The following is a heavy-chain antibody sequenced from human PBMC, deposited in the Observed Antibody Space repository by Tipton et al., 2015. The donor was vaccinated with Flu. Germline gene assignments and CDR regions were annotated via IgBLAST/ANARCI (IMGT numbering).Heavy chain of an antibody. V-gene: IGHV4-59*01. J-gene: IGHJ4*02. D-gene: IGHD2-21*02. CDR2: IYYSGST. CDR1: GGSISSYY. Sequence: TLSLTCTVSGGSISSYYWSWIRQPPGKGLEWIGYIYYSGSTNYNPSLKSRVAISVDTSKNQFSLKLSSVTAADTAVYYCASQGAVGTFSPFDYWGQGALVTVSS. CDR3: ASQGAVGTFSPFDY.